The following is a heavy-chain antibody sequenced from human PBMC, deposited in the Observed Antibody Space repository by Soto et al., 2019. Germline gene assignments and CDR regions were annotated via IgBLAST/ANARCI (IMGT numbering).Heavy chain of an antibody. CDR2: IYSGGST. Sequence: EVQLVESGGGLVQPGGSLRLSCAASGFTVSSNYMSWVRQAPGKGLEWVSVIYSGGSTYYADSVKGRFTISRDDSKNTLYLQMNSLRAEDTAVYYCAIGVVVITGGSNSWGQGTLVTVSS. V-gene: IGHV3-66*01. CDR3: AIGVVVITGGSNS. J-gene: IGHJ4*02. CDR1: GFTVSSNY. D-gene: IGHD3-22*01.